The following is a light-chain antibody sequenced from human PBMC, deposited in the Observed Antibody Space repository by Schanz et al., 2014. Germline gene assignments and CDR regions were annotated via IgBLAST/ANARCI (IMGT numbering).Light chain of an antibody. V-gene: IGKV1-5*01. CDR2: DAS. J-gene: IGKJ1*01. Sequence: DIQMTQSPSTLSASVGDRVTITCRASQSISSWLAWYQQKPGKAPKLLIYDASSLESGVPSRFSGSGSGTDFTLTISSLQPEDFATYYCQQSYSTTWTFGQGTKVEIK. CDR3: QQSYSTTWT. CDR1: QSISSW.